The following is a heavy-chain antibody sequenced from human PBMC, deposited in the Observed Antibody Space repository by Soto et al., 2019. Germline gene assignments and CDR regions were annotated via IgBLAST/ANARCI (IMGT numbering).Heavy chain of an antibody. D-gene: IGHD6-13*01. V-gene: IGHV3-23*01. Sequence: EVQLLESGGGLVQPGGSLRLSCAASGFTFSSYAMSWVRQAPGKGLEWVSAISGSGGSTYYADSVKGRFTISRDNSTNALYLQMDSLRADDTAVYYCAKNPRVAAAGPFDYWGQGTLVTVSS. J-gene: IGHJ4*02. CDR2: ISGSGGST. CDR1: GFTFSSYA. CDR3: AKNPRVAAAGPFDY.